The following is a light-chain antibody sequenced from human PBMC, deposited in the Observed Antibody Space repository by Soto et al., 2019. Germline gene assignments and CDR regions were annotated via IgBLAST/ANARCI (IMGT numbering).Light chain of an antibody. J-gene: IGKJ1*01. CDR2: DAS. Sequence: HMKQSPSSVSASVGDRITITCRASQDIGGRLAWYQQKPGKAPKLLIYDASSLESGVPSRFSGSGSGTEFTLTISSLQPDDFATYYCQHYNSYSEAFGQGTKVDI. CDR1: QDIGGR. V-gene: IGKV1-5*01. CDR3: QHYNSYSEA.